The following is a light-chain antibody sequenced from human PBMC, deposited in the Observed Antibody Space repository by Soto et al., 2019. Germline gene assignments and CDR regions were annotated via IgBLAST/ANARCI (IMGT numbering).Light chain of an antibody. CDR1: QSISSY. J-gene: IGKJ2*01. V-gene: IGKV1-39*01. CDR3: QQSYSTPYT. CDR2: AAS. Sequence: DIRVTQSPSSLSASVGDRVTITCRASQSISSYLNWYQEMPEKAPKLLIYAASSLQSGVPSRFSGSGSETDFSLTISSLQPEDFATYYCQQSYSTPYTFGHGTTLEIK.